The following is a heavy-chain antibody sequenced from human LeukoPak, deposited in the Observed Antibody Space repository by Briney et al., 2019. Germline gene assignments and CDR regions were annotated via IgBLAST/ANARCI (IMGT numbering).Heavy chain of an antibody. CDR2: ISSSSSYI. V-gene: IGHV3-21*01. D-gene: IGHD3-3*01. CDR1: GFTFSSYS. CDR3: ARGGEPKLRFLEWLSKQDYFDY. J-gene: IGHJ4*02. Sequence: PGGSLRLSCAASGFTFSSYSMNWVRQAPGKGLEWVSSISSSSSYIYYADSVKGRFTISRDNAKNSLYLQMNSLRAEDTAVYYCARGGEPKLRFLEWLSKQDYFDYWGQGTLVTVSS.